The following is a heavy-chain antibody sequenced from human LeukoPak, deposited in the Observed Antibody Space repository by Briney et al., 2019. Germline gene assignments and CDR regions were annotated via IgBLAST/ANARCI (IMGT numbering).Heavy chain of an antibody. V-gene: IGHV3-23*01. CDR3: AKTSDYYDSSGYFDY. CDR1: GFTFSSYA. Sequence: LSGGSLRLSCAASGFTFSSYAMHWVRQAPGKGLEWVSAISGSGGSTYYADSVKGRFTISRDNSKNTLYLQMNSLRAEDTAVYYCAKTSDYYDSSGYFDYWGQGTLVTVSS. D-gene: IGHD3-22*01. J-gene: IGHJ4*02. CDR2: ISGSGGST.